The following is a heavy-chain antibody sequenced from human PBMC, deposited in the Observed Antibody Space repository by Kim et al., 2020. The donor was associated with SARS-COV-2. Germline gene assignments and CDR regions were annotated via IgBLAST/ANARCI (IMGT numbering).Heavy chain of an antibody. Sequence: DSEKGRFTISRDNSKNTLYLQMNSLRAEDTAVYYCARLFLDYGYYYGMDVWGQGTTVTVSS. V-gene: IGHV3-66*01. D-gene: IGHD2-21*01. CDR3: ARLFLDYGYYYGMDV. J-gene: IGHJ6*02.